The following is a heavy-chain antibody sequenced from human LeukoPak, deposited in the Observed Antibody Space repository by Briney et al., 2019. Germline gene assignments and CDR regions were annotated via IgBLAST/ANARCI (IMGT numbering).Heavy chain of an antibody. V-gene: IGHV4-39*02. CDR1: GGSISSSSYY. CDR3: AREPRGYGEEGHYYYMDV. D-gene: IGHD4-17*01. Sequence: SETLSLTCTVSGGSISSSSYYLGWIRQPPGKGLEWIGSIYYSGSTYYNPSLKSRVTISVDTSKNQFSLKLSSVTAADTAIYYCAREPRGYGEEGHYYYMDVWGKGPTVTVSS. J-gene: IGHJ6*03. CDR2: IYYSGST.